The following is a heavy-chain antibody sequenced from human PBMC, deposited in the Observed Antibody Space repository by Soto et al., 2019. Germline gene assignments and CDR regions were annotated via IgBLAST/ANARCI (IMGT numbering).Heavy chain of an antibody. J-gene: IGHJ5*02. CDR2: IYYSGST. CDR3: ARAYQLLPSFAFWFDP. D-gene: IGHD2-2*01. V-gene: IGHV4-30-4*01. Sequence: SETLSLTCTASGGSISSGDYYWSWIRQPPGKGLEWIGYIYYSGSTYYNPSLESRVTMSVDTSKNQFSLKLSSVTAADTAVYYCARAYQLLPSFAFWFDPWGQGTLVTVSS. CDR1: GGSISSGDYY.